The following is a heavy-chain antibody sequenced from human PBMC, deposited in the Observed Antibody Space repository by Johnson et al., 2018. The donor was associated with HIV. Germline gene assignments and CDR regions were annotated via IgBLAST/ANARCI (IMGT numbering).Heavy chain of an antibody. J-gene: IGHJ3*02. V-gene: IGHV3-30*04. CDR2: ISYDGSNK. D-gene: IGHD2-2*02. Sequence: QVQVVESGGGVVQPGRSLRLSCAASGFTFSSYAMHWVRQAPGKGLEWVAVISYDGSNKYYADSVKGRFTISRDNSKNTLYLQMNSLRAEDTAVYYCARYTWDAFDIWGQGTMVTVSS. CDR3: ARYTWDAFDI. CDR1: GFTFSSYA.